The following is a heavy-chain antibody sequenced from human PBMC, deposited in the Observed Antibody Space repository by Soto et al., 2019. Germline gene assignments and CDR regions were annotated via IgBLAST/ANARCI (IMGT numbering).Heavy chain of an antibody. CDR3: AREEYSSSYGPRGNWFEP. Sequence: QVQLVQSGAEVKRPGVSVKVSCKAAGYTFTSYDINWVRQATGQGLEWVGWVNPNSGNTGYAQKVKGRVTKTKNTSISTAYMAMSSLTSEDTAVYYCAREEYSSSYGPRGNWFEPWGPGTLGTVSS. V-gene: IGHV1-8*01. CDR1: GYTFTSYD. J-gene: IGHJ5*02. CDR2: VNPNSGNT. D-gene: IGHD6-6*01.